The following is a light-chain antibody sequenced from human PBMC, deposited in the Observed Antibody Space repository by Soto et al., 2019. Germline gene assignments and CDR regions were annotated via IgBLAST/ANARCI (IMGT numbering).Light chain of an antibody. CDR1: QGISSY. J-gene: IGKJ1*01. CDR3: QQNNRYPWT. V-gene: IGKV1-8*01. CDR2: AAS. Sequence: AIRMTQSPSSLSASTGDRVTITCRASQGISSYLAWYQQKPGKAPKLLIYAASTLQSGVPSRFSGSGSGTDFTLTISCLQSEDFATYYCQQNNRYPWTFGQGTKVDI.